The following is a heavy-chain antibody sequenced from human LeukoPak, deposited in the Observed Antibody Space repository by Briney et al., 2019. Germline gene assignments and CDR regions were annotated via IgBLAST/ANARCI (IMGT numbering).Heavy chain of an antibody. J-gene: IGHJ4*02. V-gene: IGHV3-23*01. Sequence: PGGSLRLSCAASGFTFNNYAMTWVRQAPGKGLEWVSAIGADGRGTDYADSVKGRFTISRDDSKNMLYLQMNTLRADDTALYYCARRPGGTPDYWGLGTLVTVSS. CDR1: GFTFNNYA. CDR3: ARRPGGTPDY. CDR2: IGADGRGT. D-gene: IGHD1-26*01.